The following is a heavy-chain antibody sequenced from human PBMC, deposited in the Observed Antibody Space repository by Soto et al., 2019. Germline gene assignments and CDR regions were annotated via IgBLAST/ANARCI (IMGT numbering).Heavy chain of an antibody. CDR3: ARALESPYSSSLNWFDP. CDR1: GGTFSSYA. CDR2: TIPIFGTA. D-gene: IGHD6-13*01. V-gene: IGHV1-69*13. J-gene: IGHJ5*02. Sequence: SVKVSCKASGGTFSSYAISWVRQAPGQGLEWMGGTIPIFGTANYAQKFQGRVTITADESTSTAYMELSSLRSEDTAVYYCARALESPYSSSLNWFDPWGQGTLVTVSS.